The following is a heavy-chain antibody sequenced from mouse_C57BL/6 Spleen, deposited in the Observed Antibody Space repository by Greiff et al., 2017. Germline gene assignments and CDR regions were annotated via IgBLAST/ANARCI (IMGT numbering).Heavy chain of an antibody. CDR2: ISRGSSTI. V-gene: IGHV5-17*01. CDR3: ARREVAQDYYAMDY. J-gene: IGHJ4*01. CDR1: GFTFSDYG. D-gene: IGHD1-1*01. Sequence: EVQGVESGGGLVKPGGSLKLSCAASGFTFSDYGMHWVRQAPEKGLEWVAYISRGSSTIYYADTVQGRFTISRDNAKNTLCLQMTSLRSEDTAMYYGARREVAQDYYAMDYGGQGTSVTVSS.